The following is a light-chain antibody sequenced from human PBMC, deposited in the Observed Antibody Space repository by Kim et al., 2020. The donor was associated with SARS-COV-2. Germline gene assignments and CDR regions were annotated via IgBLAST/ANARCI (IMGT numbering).Light chain of an antibody. Sequence: AAVGDRLTIACRASQRIDTYLNWYLQKPGKAPTLLIYAASRLQSGVPSRCSGSGSGTDFTLTVSSLQPEDFATYFCQQSYSTPRTFGPGTKVDIK. V-gene: IGKV1-39*01. J-gene: IGKJ1*01. CDR1: QRIDTY. CDR2: AAS. CDR3: QQSYSTPRT.